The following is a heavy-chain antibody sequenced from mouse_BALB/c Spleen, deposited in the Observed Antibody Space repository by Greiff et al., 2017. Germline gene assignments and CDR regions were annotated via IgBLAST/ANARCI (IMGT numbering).Heavy chain of an antibody. CDR1: GFTFSSYA. V-gene: IGHV5-9-3*01. D-gene: IGHD1-1*01. J-gene: IGHJ2*01. Sequence: EVKLMESGGGLVKPGGSLKLSCAASGFTFSSYAMSWVRQTPEKRLEWVATISSGGSYTYYPDSVKGRFTISRDNAKNTLYLQMSSLRSEDTAMYYCARQGIYYGSSSYYFDYWGQGTTLTVSS. CDR2: ISSGGSYT. CDR3: ARQGIYYGSSSYYFDY.